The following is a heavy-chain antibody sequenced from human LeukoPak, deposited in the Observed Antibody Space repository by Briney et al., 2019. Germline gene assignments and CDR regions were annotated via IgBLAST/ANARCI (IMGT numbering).Heavy chain of an antibody. J-gene: IGHJ6*03. CDR3: AKGPTFYYDSSVYYFYIDV. V-gene: IGHV3-23*01. CDR2: ISGSGVST. CDR1: GFTYSNYA. Sequence: GGSLGLSCAASGFTYSNYAMSWVRQAPGKGLEWVSFISGSGVSTYYADSVKGQFIISRDNSRNTLYLQMDSLRSEDTAVYYCAKGPTFYYDSSVYYFYIDVWGKGTTVTVSS. D-gene: IGHD3-22*01.